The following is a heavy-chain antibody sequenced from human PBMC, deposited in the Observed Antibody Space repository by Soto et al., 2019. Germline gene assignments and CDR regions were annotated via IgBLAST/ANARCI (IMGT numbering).Heavy chain of an antibody. D-gene: IGHD3-22*01. V-gene: IGHV1-69*06. Sequence: QVELVQPGAEVKKPGSSVKVSCQASEDTFRNYAISWVRQAPGQGLEWMGGIIPIFGTANYAQKFQGRVTIPANTSANTVYLELSRLRSEDTAVYYCASIKYVSIAYYYWYLGFCGGGTLVSGS. CDR1: EDTFRNYA. J-gene: IGHJ2*01. CDR2: IIPIFGTA. CDR3: ASIKYVSIAYYYWYLGF.